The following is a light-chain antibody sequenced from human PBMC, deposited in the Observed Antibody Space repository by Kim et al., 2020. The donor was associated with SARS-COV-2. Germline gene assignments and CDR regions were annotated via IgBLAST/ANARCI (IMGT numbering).Light chain of an antibody. Sequence: SYELTQPPSVSVSPGQTASITCSGDKLGDNYACWYQQKPGQSPLLVIYQDNKRPSGIPERFSGSNSGNTATLTISGTQAIDEADYYCQAWDSSTGVFGGG. J-gene: IGLJ2*01. V-gene: IGLV3-1*01. CDR3: QAWDSSTGV. CDR2: QDN. CDR1: KLGDNY.